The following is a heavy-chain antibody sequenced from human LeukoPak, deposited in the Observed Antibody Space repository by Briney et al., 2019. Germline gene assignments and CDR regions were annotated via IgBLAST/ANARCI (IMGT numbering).Heavy chain of an antibody. V-gene: IGHV4-39*01. CDR3: ARLSTVVTPLTFDY. CDR2: IYYSGST. J-gene: IGHJ4*02. D-gene: IGHD4-23*01. Sequence: SETLSLTCTVSGGSISSSSYYWGWIRQPPGEGLEWIGSIYYSGSTYYNPSLKSRVTISVDTSKNQFSLKLSSVTAADTAVYYCARLSTVVTPLTFDYWGQGTLVTVSS. CDR1: GGSISSSSYY.